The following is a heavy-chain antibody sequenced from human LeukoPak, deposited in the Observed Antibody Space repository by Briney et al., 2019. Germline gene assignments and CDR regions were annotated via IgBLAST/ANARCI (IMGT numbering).Heavy chain of an antibody. CDR1: GFNFRTYA. CDR3: ATESSLSN. V-gene: IGHV3-30*04. CDR2: ISYDGGYA. Sequence: PGGSLRLSCVASGFNFRTYARDWVRQAPGKGLEWVGDISYDGGYASYAAAVRDRFTISRDNSKNTLFLQINSLRPEDAAVYYCATESSLSNWGQGTLVTVSS. J-gene: IGHJ4*02.